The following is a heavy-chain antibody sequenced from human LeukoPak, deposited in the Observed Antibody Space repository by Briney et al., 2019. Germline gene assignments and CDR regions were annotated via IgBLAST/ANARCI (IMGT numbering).Heavy chain of an antibody. CDR1: GYTFTGYY. J-gene: IGHJ4*02. CDR3: ATAIAASATDY. V-gene: IGHV1-2*02. D-gene: IGHD6-13*01. Sequence: ALVKVSCKASGYTFTGYYMHWVRQAPGQGLEWLGWINPNSGGTNYAQKFQGRATMTRDTSISTAYMELSSLRSDDTAIYHCATAIAASATDYWGQGTLVTVSS. CDR2: INPNSGGT.